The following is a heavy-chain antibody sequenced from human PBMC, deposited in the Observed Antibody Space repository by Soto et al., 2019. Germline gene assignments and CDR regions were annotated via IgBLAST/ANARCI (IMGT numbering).Heavy chain of an antibody. D-gene: IGHD3-16*01. CDR2: IYYSGST. CDR3: ARPPRGNAFDI. J-gene: IGHJ3*02. CDR1: GGSISSSSYY. Sequence: QLQLQESGPGLVKPSETLSLTCTVSGGSISSSSYYWGWIRQPPGKGLEWIGSIYYSGSTYYNPSLKSRVTISVDTSKNQFSLKLSSVTAAETAVYYCARPPRGNAFDIWGQGTMVTVSS. V-gene: IGHV4-39*01.